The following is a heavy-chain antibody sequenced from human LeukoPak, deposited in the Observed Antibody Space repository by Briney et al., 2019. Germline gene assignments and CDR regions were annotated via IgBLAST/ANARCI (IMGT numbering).Heavy chain of an antibody. J-gene: IGHJ4*02. D-gene: IGHD3-9*01. V-gene: IGHV3-21*01. Sequence: KPGGSLRLSCAASGFTFSSYSMNWVRQAPGKGLEWVSSISSSSSYIYYADSVKGRFTISRDNAKNSLYLQMNSLRAEDTAVYYCARAAYDYDILTGYKNSPDYWGQGTLVTVSS. CDR3: ARAAYDYDILTGYKNSPDY. CDR1: GFTFSSYS. CDR2: ISSSSSYI.